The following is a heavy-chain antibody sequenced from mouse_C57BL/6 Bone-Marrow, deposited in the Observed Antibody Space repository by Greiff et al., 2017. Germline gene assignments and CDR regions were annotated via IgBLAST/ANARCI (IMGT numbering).Heavy chain of an antibody. V-gene: IGHV1-81*01. CDR1: GYTFTSYG. J-gene: IGHJ3*01. Sequence: QVQLQQSGAELARPGASVKLSCKASGYTFTSYGISWVKQRTGQGLEWIGEINPRSGNTYYNEKFKGKATLTAAKSSSTAYMELRSLTSEDSAVYFCARYYSSCPWFAYWGQGTLVTVSA. CDR3: ARYYSSCPWFAY. CDR2: INPRSGNT. D-gene: IGHD2-5*01.